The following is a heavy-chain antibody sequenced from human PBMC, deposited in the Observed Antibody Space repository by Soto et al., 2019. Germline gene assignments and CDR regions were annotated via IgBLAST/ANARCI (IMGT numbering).Heavy chain of an antibody. CDR3: ARLYSSGWRDAFDI. CDR1: GGSFSGYY. CDR2: IYYSGST. J-gene: IGHJ3*02. D-gene: IGHD6-19*01. Sequence: SETLSLTCAVYGGSFSGYYWSWIRQPPGKGLEWIGYIYYSGSTNYNPSLKSRVTISVDTSKNQFSLKLSSVTAADTAVYYCARLYSSGWRDAFDIWGQGTMVTVSS. V-gene: IGHV4-59*08.